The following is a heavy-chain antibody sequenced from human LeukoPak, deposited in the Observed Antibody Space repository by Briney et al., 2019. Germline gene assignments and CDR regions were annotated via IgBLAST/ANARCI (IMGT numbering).Heavy chain of an antibody. CDR3: ARVITTDYYYYYGMDV. Sequence: PSETLSLTCTVSGGSISSYYWSWIRQPPGKGLEWIGYIYCSGSTNYNPSLKSRVTVSVDTSKNQFSLKLSSVTAADTAVYYCARVITTDYYYYYGMDVWGQGTTVTVSS. D-gene: IGHD4-11*01. J-gene: IGHJ6*02. CDR2: IYCSGST. V-gene: IGHV4-59*01. CDR1: GGSISSYY.